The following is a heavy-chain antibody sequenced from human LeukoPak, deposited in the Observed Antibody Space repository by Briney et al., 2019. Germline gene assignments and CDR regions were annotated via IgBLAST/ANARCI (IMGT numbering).Heavy chain of an antibody. D-gene: IGHD5-18*01. J-gene: IGHJ4*02. Sequence: GGSLRLSCTASGFNFSSYTMNWVRQAPGKGLEWVSSISGSGNYIYYAESLKGRFTVSRDNAKKSLYLQMNSLRADDTAMFFCARAAPKRGYTFGYDFWGQGTLVTVSS. V-gene: IGHV3-21*01. CDR2: ISGSGNYI. CDR1: GFNFSSYT. CDR3: ARAAPKRGYTFGYDF.